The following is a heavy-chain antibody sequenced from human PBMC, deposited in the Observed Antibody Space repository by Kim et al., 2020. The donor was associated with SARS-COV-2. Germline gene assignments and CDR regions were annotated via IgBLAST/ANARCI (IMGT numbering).Heavy chain of an antibody. D-gene: IGHD3-22*01. CDR1: GFTFSSYA. Sequence: GGSLRLSCAASGFTFSSYAMHWVRQAPGKGLEWVAVISYDGSNKYYADSVKGRFTISRDNSKNTLYLQMNSLRAEDTAVYYCARDLDFYDSSGYYGLHY. CDR3: ARDLDFYDSSGYYGLHY. V-gene: IGHV3-30*04. CDR2: ISYDGSNK. J-gene: IGHJ6*01.